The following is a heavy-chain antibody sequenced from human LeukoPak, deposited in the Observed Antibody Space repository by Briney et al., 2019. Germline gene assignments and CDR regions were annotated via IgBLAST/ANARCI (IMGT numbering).Heavy chain of an antibody. Sequence: PGGSLRLSCAASGFTFSSYAMSWVRQAPGKGLERVSTISGSGGTTYYTDSVKGRFTISRDNSKNRLYLQMNSLRAEDTAVFYCVKVRYSSGWAGDYWGQGTLVTVSS. D-gene: IGHD6-19*01. CDR1: GFTFSSYA. V-gene: IGHV3-23*01. J-gene: IGHJ4*02. CDR2: ISGSGGTT. CDR3: VKVRYSSGWAGDY.